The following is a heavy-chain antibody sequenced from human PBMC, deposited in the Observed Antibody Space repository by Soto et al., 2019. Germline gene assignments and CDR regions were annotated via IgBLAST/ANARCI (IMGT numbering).Heavy chain of an antibody. D-gene: IGHD1-1*01. Sequence: EVQLLESGGGLVPPGGSLRLSCAASGFTFSSYAMSWVRQAPGKGLEWLAGITFRGDNTYYAGSVKGRFTLSRDNSRNRLDLQMNSLKVEDTALYYCAKPGTRGVFDNWGQGTLPTVSS. CDR1: GFTFSSYA. CDR2: ITFRGDNT. J-gene: IGHJ4*02. V-gene: IGHV3-23*01. CDR3: AKPGTRGVFDN.